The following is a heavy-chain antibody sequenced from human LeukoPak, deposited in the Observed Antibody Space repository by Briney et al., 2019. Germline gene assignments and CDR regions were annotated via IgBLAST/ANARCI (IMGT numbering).Heavy chain of an antibody. CDR2: INPNSGDT. Sequence: ASVKVSCKASGYTLTGYYMHLVRQAPGQGLEWMGCINPNSGDTKYAQKFQGRVTLTRDTSMNTAYMDLSRLRSDDTAIYYCARGGYVIVRDWFDPWGQGTLVTVSS. D-gene: IGHD3-16*01. CDR3: ARGGYVIVRDWFDP. V-gene: IGHV1-2*02. CDR1: GYTLTGYY. J-gene: IGHJ5*02.